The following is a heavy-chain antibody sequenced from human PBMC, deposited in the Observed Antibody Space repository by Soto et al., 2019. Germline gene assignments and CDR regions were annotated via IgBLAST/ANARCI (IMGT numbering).Heavy chain of an antibody. V-gene: IGHV3-48*02. CDR3: ARDRDFDFWSGYHYPAFDY. D-gene: IGHD3-3*01. CDR2: ISSSGSTI. J-gene: IGHJ4*02. CDR1: GGTSVSYS. Sequence: PGGSLRLSCAAAGGTSVSYSGNWVRQDPGKGLEWVSYISSSGSTIYYADSVKGRFTISRDNAKNSLYLQMNSLRDEDTAVYYCARDRDFDFWSGYHYPAFDYWGQGTLVTVSS.